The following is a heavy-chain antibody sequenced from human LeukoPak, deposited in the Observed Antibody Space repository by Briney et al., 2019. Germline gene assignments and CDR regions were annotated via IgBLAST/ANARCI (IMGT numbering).Heavy chain of an antibody. CDR2: IWFDGSVK. J-gene: IGHJ4*02. V-gene: IGHV3-33*06. CDR3: AKDTAIQFLEPAF. Sequence: GGSLRLSCAASGFTFNTHGMHWVRQAPGKGLEWLAAIWFDGSVKHYSDAVKGRFTISRDNSLNTLYLQMNSLRVEDTAIYYCAKDTAIQFLEPAFWGQGTLVTVSS. CDR1: GFTFNTHG. D-gene: IGHD3-3*01.